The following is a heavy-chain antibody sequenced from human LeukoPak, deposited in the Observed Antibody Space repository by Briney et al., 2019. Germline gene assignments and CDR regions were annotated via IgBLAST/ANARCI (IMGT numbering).Heavy chain of an antibody. V-gene: IGHV5-51*01. D-gene: IGHD2-15*01. Sequence: GESLKISCKGSGYSFTSYWIGWVRQMPGKGLEWMGIICPGDSDTRYSPSFQGQVTISADKSISTAYLQWSSLKASDTAMYYCARRGYCSGGSCRWFDPWGQGTLVTVSS. CDR1: GYSFTSYW. CDR2: ICPGDSDT. J-gene: IGHJ5*02. CDR3: ARRGYCSGGSCRWFDP.